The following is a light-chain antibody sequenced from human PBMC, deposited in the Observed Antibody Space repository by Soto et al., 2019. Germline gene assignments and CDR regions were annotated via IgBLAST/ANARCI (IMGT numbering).Light chain of an antibody. J-gene: IGKJ2*01. Sequence: EIVLTQSPATLSLSPGERATLSCRASQTVGSYLAWFRQTPGQTPRLLIYDTSIRATGVPARFSGSGSGTDFTLTISSLEAEDFAVYYCQQRSNWPRYTFGQGTKVDIK. CDR1: QTVGSY. V-gene: IGKV3-11*01. CDR3: QQRSNWPRYT. CDR2: DTS.